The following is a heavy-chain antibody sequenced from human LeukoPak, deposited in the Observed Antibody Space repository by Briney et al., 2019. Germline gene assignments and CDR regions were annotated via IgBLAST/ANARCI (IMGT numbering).Heavy chain of an antibody. Sequence: SETLSLTCTVSGGSISSSSYYWGWIRQPPGKGLEWIGSIYYSGSTYYNPSLKSRVTISVDTSKNQFFLKLSSVTAADTAVYYCARRLRFLEWQSPFDYWGQGTLVTASS. J-gene: IGHJ4*02. D-gene: IGHD3-3*01. CDR2: IYYSGST. V-gene: IGHV4-39*01. CDR3: ARRLRFLEWQSPFDY. CDR1: GGSISSSSYY.